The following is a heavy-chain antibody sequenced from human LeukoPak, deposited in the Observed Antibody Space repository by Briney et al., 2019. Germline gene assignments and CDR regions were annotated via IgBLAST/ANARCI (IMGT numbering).Heavy chain of an antibody. J-gene: IGHJ3*02. CDR1: GFTFSSYA. CDR2: ISGSGVST. CDR3: AKVKFGGDGAFDI. Sequence: GGSLRLSCAASGFTFSSYAVSWVRQAPGEGLEWVSAISGSGVSTYYADSVKGRFTISRDNSKNTLYLQMNSLRAEDTAVYYCAKVKFGGDGAFDIWGQGTMVTVSS. V-gene: IGHV3-23*01. D-gene: IGHD4-17*01.